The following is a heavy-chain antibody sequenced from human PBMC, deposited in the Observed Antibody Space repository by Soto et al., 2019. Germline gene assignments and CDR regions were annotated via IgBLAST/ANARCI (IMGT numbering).Heavy chain of an antibody. CDR1: GFTFSSYG. D-gene: IGHD6-6*01. CDR2: ISYDGSNK. J-gene: IGHJ4*02. V-gene: IGHV3-30*18. CDR3: AKDPYSSSSNVDY. Sequence: GGSLRLSXAASGFTFSSYGMHWVRQAPGKGLEWVAVISYDGSNKYYADSVKGRFTISRDNSKNTLYLQMNSLRAEDTAVYYCAKDPYSSSSNVDYWGQGTLVTVSS.